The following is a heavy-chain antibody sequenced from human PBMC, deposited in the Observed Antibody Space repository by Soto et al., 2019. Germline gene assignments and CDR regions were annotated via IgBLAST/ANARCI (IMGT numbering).Heavy chain of an antibody. V-gene: IGHV4-34*01. CDR3: ARGLPAAILYYYYYYGMDV. J-gene: IGHJ6*02. CDR1: GGSFSGYY. CDR2: INHSGST. D-gene: IGHD2-2*02. Sequence: PSETLSLTCAVYGGSFSGYYWSWIRQPPGKGLEWIGEINHSGSTNYNPSLKRRVTISVDTSKNQFSLKLSSVTAADTAVYYCARGLPAAILYYYYYYGMDVWGQGTTVTVSS.